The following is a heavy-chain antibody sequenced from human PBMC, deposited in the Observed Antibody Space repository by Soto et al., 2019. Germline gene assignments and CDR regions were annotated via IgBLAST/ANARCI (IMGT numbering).Heavy chain of an antibody. CDR1: GFTFSNYG. Sequence: GGSLRLSCAASGFTFSNYGMHWVRQAPGKGLEWVAVISHDGSNEYYADSVKGRFTISRDNSKNTLYLQMNSLRAEDTAVYYCAKDGGTKWLLFYFDYWGQGTLVTVSS. CDR3: AKDGGTKWLLFYFDY. J-gene: IGHJ4*02. D-gene: IGHD3-22*01. V-gene: IGHV3-30*18. CDR2: ISHDGSNE.